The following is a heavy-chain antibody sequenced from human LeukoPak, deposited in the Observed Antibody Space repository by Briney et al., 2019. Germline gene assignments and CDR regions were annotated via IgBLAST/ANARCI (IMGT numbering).Heavy chain of an antibody. CDR3: ARSEAAAGTVDWFDP. CDR1: GGTFSSYA. D-gene: IGHD6-13*01. CDR2: IIPIFGTA. V-gene: IGHV1-69*06. Sequence: SVTLPCKASGGTFSSYAISWVRQAPGQGLEWMGGIIPIFGTANYAHMFQGRVTITADKSTSTAYMKLSSLRSEDTAVYYCARSEAAAGTVDWFDPCGQGTLVTVSS. J-gene: IGHJ5*02.